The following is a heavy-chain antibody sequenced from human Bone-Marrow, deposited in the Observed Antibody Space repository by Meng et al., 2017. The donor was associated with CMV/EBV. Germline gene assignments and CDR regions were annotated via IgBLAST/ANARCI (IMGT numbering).Heavy chain of an antibody. V-gene: IGHV3-21*01. D-gene: IGHD3-3*01. CDR2: ISSSSSYI. CDR3: ARGYYDFWSGYYTNYYYYGMDV. J-gene: IGHJ6*02. CDR1: GFTFSSYS. Sequence: GESLKISCAASGFTFSSYSMNWVRQAPGKGLEWVSSISSSSSYIYYADSVKGRFTISRDNAKNSLYLQMNSLRAEDTAVYYCARGYYDFWSGYYTNYYYYGMDVWGQGTSVTVSS.